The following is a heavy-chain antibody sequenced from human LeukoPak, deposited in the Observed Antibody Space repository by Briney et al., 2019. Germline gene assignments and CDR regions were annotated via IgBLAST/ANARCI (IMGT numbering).Heavy chain of an antibody. V-gene: IGHV3-30*02. J-gene: IGHJ4*02. CDR3: GKPDYSRSSGPYFFDY. CDR1: GFTFSSYG. CDR2: IRYDGNNK. D-gene: IGHD6-6*01. Sequence: GGSLRLSCAASGFTFSSYGMHWVRQAPGKGLEWVAFIRYDGNNKNYADSVKGRFTISRDNSKNTLYLQMNSLRAEDTAVYYCGKPDYSRSSGPYFFDYWGQGTLVAVSS.